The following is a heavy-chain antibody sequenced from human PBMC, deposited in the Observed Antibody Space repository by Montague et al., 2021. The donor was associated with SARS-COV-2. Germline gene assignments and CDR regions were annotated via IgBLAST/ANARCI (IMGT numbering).Heavy chain of an antibody. CDR2: IYYTGST. J-gene: IGHJ4*02. CDR1: VWWNSGAD. Sequence: SETLSLTCTGLVWWNSGADWKWIRLNPGQGSEWNGYIYYTGSTKYNPSLKSRVTMSLDRPTNRFSLRLNSVTAADTAMYYCARAQNTCFIANCVNYFDFWGLGAQVTVSS. V-gene: IGHV4-59*01. D-gene: IGHD1-1*01. CDR3: ARAQNTCFIANCVNYFDF.